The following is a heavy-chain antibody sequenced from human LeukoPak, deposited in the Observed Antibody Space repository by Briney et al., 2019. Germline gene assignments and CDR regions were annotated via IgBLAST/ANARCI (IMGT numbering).Heavy chain of an antibody. CDR1: GGSFSGYY. CDR3: ARRRYYDSSGYYGTAHAFDI. J-gene: IGHJ3*02. D-gene: IGHD3-22*01. V-gene: IGHV4-34*01. Sequence: SETLSLTCAVYGGSFSGYYWSWIRQPPGKGLEWIGEIKHSGSTNYNPSLKSRVTISVDTSKNQFSLKLSSVTAADTAVYYCARRRYYDSSGYYGTAHAFDIWGQGTMVTVSS. CDR2: IKHSGST.